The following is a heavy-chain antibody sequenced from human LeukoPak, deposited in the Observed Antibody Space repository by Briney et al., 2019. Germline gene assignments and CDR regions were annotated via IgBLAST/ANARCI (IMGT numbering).Heavy chain of an antibody. CDR1: GGSISNYY. V-gene: IGHV4-59*01. CDR3: ARHIAARLASGYYYYMDV. Sequence: PSETLSLTCIVSGGSISNYYWSWIRQSPGKGLEYIGHIYYSGSSTYNPSLRSRVTISVDTSKNQFSLRLSSVTAADTAVYYCARHIAARLASGYYYYMDVWGKGTTVTVSS. J-gene: IGHJ6*03. CDR2: IYYSGSS. D-gene: IGHD6-6*01.